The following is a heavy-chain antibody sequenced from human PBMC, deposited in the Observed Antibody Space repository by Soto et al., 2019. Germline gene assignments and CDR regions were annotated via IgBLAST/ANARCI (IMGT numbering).Heavy chain of an antibody. J-gene: IGHJ4*02. D-gene: IGHD1-26*01. CDR2: ISAYNGNT. CDR3: AIEGRGWYVVY. V-gene: IGHV1-18*01. CDR1: GYTNNSYG. Sequence: ATSVKLSCKACGYTNNSYGISWVRQAPGQGLEWMGWISAYNGNTNYAQKLQGRVTMTTDTSTGTAYMELRSLRSDDTAVYYCAIEGRGWYVVYWGQGTLVTVSS.